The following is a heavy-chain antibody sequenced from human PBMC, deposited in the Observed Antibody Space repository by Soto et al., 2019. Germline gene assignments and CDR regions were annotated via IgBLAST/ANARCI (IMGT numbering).Heavy chain of an antibody. J-gene: IGHJ6*02. CDR2: INHSGST. CDR3: ASSSLYGMDV. V-gene: IGHV4-34*01. CDR1: GGSFSGYY. Sequence: PSETLSLTCAVYGGSFSGYYWSWIRQPPGKGLEWIGEINHSGSTNYNPSLKSRVTISADTSKNQFSLKLSSVTAADTAVYYCASSSLYGMDVWGQGTTVTVSS.